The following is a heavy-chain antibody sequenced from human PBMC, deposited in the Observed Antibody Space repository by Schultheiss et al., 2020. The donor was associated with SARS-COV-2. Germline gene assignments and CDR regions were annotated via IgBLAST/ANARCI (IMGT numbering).Heavy chain of an antibody. CDR3: ARGSSSSLDY. CDR2: IYYSGST. J-gene: IGHJ4*02. Sequence: SETLSLTCTVSGGSISSYYWSWIRQPPGKGLEWIGYIYYSGSTNYNPSLKSRVTISVDTSKNQFSLKLSSVTAADTAVYFCARGSSSSLDYWGQGTLVTVSS. CDR1: GGSISSYY. D-gene: IGHD6-13*01. V-gene: IGHV4-59*08.